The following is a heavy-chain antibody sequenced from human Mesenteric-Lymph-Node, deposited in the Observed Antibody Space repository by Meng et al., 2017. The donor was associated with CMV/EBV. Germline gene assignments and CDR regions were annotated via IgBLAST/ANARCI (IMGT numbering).Heavy chain of an antibody. CDR2: INPISGGT. Sequence: ASVKVSCKASGYTFADYYIHWVRQAPGQGLEWMGWINPISGGTNYAQRFQGGVAMTRDTSISSAYMELSSLTSNDTDVYYCARGGDAYNRYFYRGMDVWGQGTTVTVSS. CDR3: ARGGDAYNRYFYRGMDV. CDR1: GYTFADYY. D-gene: IGHD5-24*01. V-gene: IGHV1-2*02. J-gene: IGHJ6*02.